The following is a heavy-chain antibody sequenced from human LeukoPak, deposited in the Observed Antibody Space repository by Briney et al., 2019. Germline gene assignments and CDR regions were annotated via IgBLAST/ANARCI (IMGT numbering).Heavy chain of an antibody. Sequence: GGSLRLSCTASGFIFSTSWMTWVRQAPGKGLEWVANINLDGSEKYYVDSVKGRFTISRDNAKNSLYLQMNSLRAEDTAVYYCAKTFYYDFWSGYYRGEDYWGQGTLVTVSS. CDR1: GFIFSTSW. CDR2: INLDGSEK. V-gene: IGHV3-7*03. CDR3: AKTFYYDFWSGYYRGEDY. J-gene: IGHJ4*02. D-gene: IGHD3-3*01.